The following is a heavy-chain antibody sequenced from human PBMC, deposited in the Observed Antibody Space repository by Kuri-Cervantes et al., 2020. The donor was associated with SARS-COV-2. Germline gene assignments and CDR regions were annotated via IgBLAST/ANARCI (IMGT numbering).Heavy chain of an antibody. CDR2: ISSSSSYI. CDR1: GFTFGKYA. Sequence: LSLTCAASGFTFGKYALTWVRQAPGKGLEWVSSISSSSSYIYYADSMKGRFTISRDNAKNSLYLQMNSLRAEDTAVYYCARDVNIVVVPAHYYGMDVWGQGTTVTVSS. V-gene: IGHV3-21*01. CDR3: ARDVNIVVVPAHYYGMDV. D-gene: IGHD2-2*01. J-gene: IGHJ6*02.